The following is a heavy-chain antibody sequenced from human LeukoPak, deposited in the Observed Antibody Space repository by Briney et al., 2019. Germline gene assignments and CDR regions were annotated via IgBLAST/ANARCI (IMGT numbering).Heavy chain of an antibody. Sequence: GGSLRLSCAASGFTFSSYAMSWVRQAPGKGLEWVSAISGSGGSTYYADSVKGRFTISRDSSKNTLYLQMNSLRAEDTAVYYCAKDLDCSSTSCTDYWGQGTLVTVSS. V-gene: IGHV3-23*01. CDR3: AKDLDCSSTSCTDY. CDR2: ISGSGGST. CDR1: GFTFSSYA. D-gene: IGHD2-2*01. J-gene: IGHJ4*02.